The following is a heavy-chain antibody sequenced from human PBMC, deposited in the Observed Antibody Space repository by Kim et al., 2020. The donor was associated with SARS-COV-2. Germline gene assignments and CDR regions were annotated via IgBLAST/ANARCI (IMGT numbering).Heavy chain of an antibody. CDR3: ARGAAAKGIVVIITTNHFDY. CDR2: INHSGST. CDR1: GGSFSGYY. Sequence: SETLSLTCAVYGGSFSGYYWSWIRQPPGKGLEWIGEINHSGSTNYNPSLKSRVTISVDTSKNQFSLKLSSVTAADTDVYYCARGAAAKGIVVIITTNHFDYRGQGTLVTVSS. D-gene: IGHD3-22*01. V-gene: IGHV4-34*01. J-gene: IGHJ4*02.